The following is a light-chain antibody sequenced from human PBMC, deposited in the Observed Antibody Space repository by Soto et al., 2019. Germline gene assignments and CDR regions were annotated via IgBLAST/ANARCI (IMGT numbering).Light chain of an antibody. CDR3: SSYTSGSSHYV. Sequence: QSVLTQPASVSGSPGQSMTISCTGTSSDVGAYYSVSWYQHHPGKAPKLIIYGVTNRPSGVSNRFSGSKSGNTASLTISGLQAEDEADYHCSSYTSGSSHYVFGTGNKV. CDR1: SSDVGAYYS. J-gene: IGLJ1*01. V-gene: IGLV2-14*01. CDR2: GVT.